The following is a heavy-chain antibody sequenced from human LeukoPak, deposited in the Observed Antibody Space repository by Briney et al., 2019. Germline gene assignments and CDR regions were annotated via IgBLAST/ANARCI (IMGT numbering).Heavy chain of an antibody. V-gene: IGHV1-46*03. D-gene: IGHD1-7*01. J-gene: IGHJ4*02. CDR1: GYTFTSYY. CDR3: AREKNWNCDRGSNHDY. Sequence: ASVKVSCKASGYTFTSYYMHWVRQAPGQGLEWMGIINPSGGSTSYAQKFQGRVTMTRDTSTSTVYMELSSLRSEDTAVYYCAREKNWNCDRGSNHDYWGQGTLVTVSS. CDR2: INPSGGST.